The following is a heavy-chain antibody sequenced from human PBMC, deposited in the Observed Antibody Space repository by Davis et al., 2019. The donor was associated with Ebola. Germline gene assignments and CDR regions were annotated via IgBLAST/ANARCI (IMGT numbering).Heavy chain of an antibody. CDR1: GFAFDTYS. CDR3: ARDPGSGWSKSPYYFDY. V-gene: IGHV3-21*01. D-gene: IGHD6-19*01. J-gene: IGHJ4*02. CDR2: VSSRGSYM. Sequence: PGGSLRLSCAASGFAFDTYSVSWVRQAPGKGLEWVSSVSSRGSYMYYSDSVKGRFTISRDNANNSLYLQMNSLRADDTAMYYCARDPGSGWSKSPYYFDYWGQGTLVTVSS.